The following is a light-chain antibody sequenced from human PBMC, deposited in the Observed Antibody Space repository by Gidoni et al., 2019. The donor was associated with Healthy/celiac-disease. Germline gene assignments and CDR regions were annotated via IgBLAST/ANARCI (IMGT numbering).Light chain of an antibody. Sequence: DIQMTQSPSSLSASVGDRVTITCRASQSISSYLNWYQQKPGKAPKLLSYAASSLQSGVPSRFSGSVSGTDFTLTISSLQPEDFATYYCQQSYSTPRCSFGQGTKLEIK. CDR1: QSISSY. CDR2: AAS. CDR3: QQSYSTPRCS. V-gene: IGKV1-39*01. J-gene: IGKJ2*04.